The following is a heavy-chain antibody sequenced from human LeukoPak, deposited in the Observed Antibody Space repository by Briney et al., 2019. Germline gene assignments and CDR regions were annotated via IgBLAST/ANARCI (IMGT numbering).Heavy chain of an antibody. J-gene: IGHJ6*04. V-gene: IGHV3-48*03. D-gene: IGHD3-10*02. Sequence: PGGSLRLSCAASGFTFSSYEMNWVRQAPGKGREGGSYISSSGSTIYYADSVKGRFNISRDNAKNSLYLQMNSLRAEDTPVYYCAELGITMIGGVWGKGPTVTISS. CDR3: AELGITMIGGV. CDR2: ISSSGSTI. CDR1: GFTFSSYE.